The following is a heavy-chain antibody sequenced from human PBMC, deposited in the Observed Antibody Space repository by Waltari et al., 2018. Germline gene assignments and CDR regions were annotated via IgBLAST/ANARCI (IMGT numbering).Heavy chain of an antibody. V-gene: IGHV4-59*01. CDR2: IYYSGST. CDR1: GGSISSYY. D-gene: IGHD3-10*01. J-gene: IGHJ6*03. CDR3: ARVRPDYYGKYYYYYMDV. Sequence: QVQLQESGPGLVKPSETLSLTCTVSGGSISSYYWSWIRQPPGKGLEWIGYIYYSGSTNYNPSLKSRVTISVDTSKNQFSLKLSSVTAADTAVYYCARVRPDYYGKYYYYYMDVWGKGTTVTVSS.